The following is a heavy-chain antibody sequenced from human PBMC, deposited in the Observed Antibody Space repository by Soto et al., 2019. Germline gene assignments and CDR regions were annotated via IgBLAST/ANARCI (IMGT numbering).Heavy chain of an antibody. CDR2: ISSSSSTI. D-gene: IGHD3-3*01. Sequence: PGGSLRLSCAASGFTFSSYSMNWVRQAPGKGLEWVSYISSSSSTIYYADSVKGRFTISRDNSKNTLYLQMNSLRAEDTAVYYCARDSRPHDFWSGYYSPNGCFDYWGQGTLVTVSS. CDR3: ARDSRPHDFWSGYYSPNGCFDY. V-gene: IGHV3-48*01. J-gene: IGHJ4*02. CDR1: GFTFSSYS.